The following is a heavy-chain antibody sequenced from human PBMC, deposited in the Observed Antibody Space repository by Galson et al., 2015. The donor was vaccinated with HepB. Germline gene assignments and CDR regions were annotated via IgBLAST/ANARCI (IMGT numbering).Heavy chain of an antibody. CDR1: GFTFRRYA. CDR3: ARGRSHAY. J-gene: IGHJ4*02. CDR2: MTGSGHRT. Sequence: SLRLSCAASGFTFRRYAMSWVRQAPGKGLEWVSGMTGSGHRTDYADSVKGRFTISRDNARNPLYLQMNSLRAEDTAVYYCARGRSHAYWGQGTLVTVSS. D-gene: IGHD6-13*01. V-gene: IGHV3-23*01.